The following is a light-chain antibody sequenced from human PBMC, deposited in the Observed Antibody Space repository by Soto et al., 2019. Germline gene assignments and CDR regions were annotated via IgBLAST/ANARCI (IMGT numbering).Light chain of an antibody. J-gene: IGLJ2*01. CDR2: EVS. Sequence: QSVLTQPPSASGSPGQSVTISCTGTSSNVGGYNYVSWYQQHPGKAPKLMIYEVSKRPSGVPDRRYGSKSGNTASLTVSGLQVEDAADYYCASYTGSDTLVFGGGTKLTVL. V-gene: IGLV2-8*01. CDR1: SSNVGGYNY. CDR3: ASYTGSDTLV.